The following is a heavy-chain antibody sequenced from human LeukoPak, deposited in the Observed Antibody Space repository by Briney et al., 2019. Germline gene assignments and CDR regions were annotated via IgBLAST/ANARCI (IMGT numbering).Heavy chain of an antibody. CDR1: GYSISSGYY. D-gene: IGHD6-13*01. V-gene: IGHV4-38-2*02. J-gene: IGHJ4*02. CDR2: IYHTGST. CDR3: ASRSSSWSFDY. Sequence: SETLSLTCTVSGYSISSGYYWGWIRQPPGKGLEWIGSIYHTGSTSYNPSLKSRVTISVDTSKNQFSLKLSSVTAADTAVYYCASRSSSWSFDYWGQGTLVTVSS.